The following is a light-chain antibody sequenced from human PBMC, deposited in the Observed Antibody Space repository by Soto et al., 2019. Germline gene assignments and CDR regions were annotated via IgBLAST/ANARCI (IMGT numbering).Light chain of an antibody. V-gene: IGKV3-11*01. CDR1: QSVSSY. CDR3: QQRSNLSGA. Sequence: EIVLTQSPATLSLSPGERATLSCRASQSVSSYLAWYQQKPGQAPRLLIYDASNRATGIPARFSGSGSGTDFPITISRLEPEDFAVYYCQQRSNLSGAFGQGTKLAIK. J-gene: IGKJ2*01. CDR2: DAS.